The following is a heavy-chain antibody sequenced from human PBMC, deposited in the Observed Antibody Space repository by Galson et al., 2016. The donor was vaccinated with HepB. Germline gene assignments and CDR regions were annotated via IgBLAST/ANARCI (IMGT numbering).Heavy chain of an antibody. D-gene: IGHD3-3*01. CDR2: ISGTTHIF. CDR3: ARDFSWSFEN. J-gene: IGHJ4*02. CDR1: GFNFSPSS. Sequence: SLRLSCAASGFNFSPSSMNWVRQAPGKGLEWLSYISGTTHIFVSYADSVRGRVTISRDNARNSLYLHLNSLRDEHTAVYYCARDFSWSFENWGQGTLVTVSS. V-gene: IGHV3-48*02.